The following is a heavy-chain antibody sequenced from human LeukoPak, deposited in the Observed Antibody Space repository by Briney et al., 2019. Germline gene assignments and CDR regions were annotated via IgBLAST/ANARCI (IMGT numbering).Heavy chain of an antibody. Sequence: GESLKISCKGSGYDFSNYWIGWVRQMPGKGLEWMGIVHPGDSDTRYSPSFQGQVTISADKSISTTYLQWSSLKASDTAMYYCARFSSGNAFDIWGQGTMVTVSS. V-gene: IGHV5-51*01. J-gene: IGHJ3*02. D-gene: IGHD3-22*01. CDR3: ARFSSGNAFDI. CDR2: VHPGDSDT. CDR1: GYDFSNYW.